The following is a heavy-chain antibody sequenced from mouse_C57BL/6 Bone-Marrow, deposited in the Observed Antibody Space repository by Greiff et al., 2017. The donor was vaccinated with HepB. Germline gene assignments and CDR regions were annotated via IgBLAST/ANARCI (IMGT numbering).Heavy chain of an antibody. Sequence: EVMLVESGGGLVKPGGSLKLSCAASGFTFSDYGMHWVRQAPEKGLEWVAYISSGSSTIYYADTVKGRCTISRDNAKNTLFLQMTSLRSEDTAMYYCATQLGRYWYFDVWGTGTTVTVSS. CDR1: GFTFSDYG. J-gene: IGHJ1*03. D-gene: IGHD4-1*02. V-gene: IGHV5-17*01. CDR2: ISSGSSTI. CDR3: ATQLGRYWYFDV.